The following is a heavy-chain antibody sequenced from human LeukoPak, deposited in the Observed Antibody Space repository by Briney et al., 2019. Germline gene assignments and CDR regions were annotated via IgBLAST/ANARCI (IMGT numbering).Heavy chain of an antibody. CDR3: VRNYYVSGTLDRPLY. CDR1: GFTFSSYG. D-gene: IGHD3-10*01. Sequence: GRSLGLSCVASGFTFSSYGFHWVRQAPGKGLEWVAVIWYDGSNKYYADSVKGRFTISRDNSKNTLYLQMNNLRAEDTAVYYCVRNYYVSGTLDRPLYWGREPWSPSPQ. V-gene: IGHV3-33*01. CDR2: IWYDGSNK. J-gene: IGHJ4*02.